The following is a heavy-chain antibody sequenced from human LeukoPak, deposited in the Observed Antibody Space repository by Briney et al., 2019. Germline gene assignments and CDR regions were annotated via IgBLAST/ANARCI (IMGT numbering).Heavy chain of an antibody. CDR3: ARGTTTYDY. J-gene: IGHJ4*02. D-gene: IGHD1-7*01. Sequence: SVTLSLTCTVSGGSISSYYWSWIRQPPGKGLEWIGYIYYSGSTNYNPSLKSRVTISVDMSKNQSSLKLNSVTAADTAVYYCARGTTTYDYWGQGTLVTVSS. CDR2: IYYSGST. CDR1: GGSISSYY. V-gene: IGHV4-59*01.